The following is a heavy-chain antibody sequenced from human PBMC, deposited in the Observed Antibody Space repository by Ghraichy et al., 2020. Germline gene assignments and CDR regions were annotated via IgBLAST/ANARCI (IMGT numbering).Heavy chain of an antibody. J-gene: IGHJ4*02. CDR2: IRSKANSYAT. Sequence: GGSLRLSCAASGFTFSGSAMHWVRQASGKGLEWVGRIRSKANSYATAYAASVKGRFTISRDDSKNTAYLQMNSLKTEDTAVYYCTTYGDSGYFDYWGQGTLVTVSS. CDR3: TTYGDSGYFDY. V-gene: IGHV3-73*01. D-gene: IGHD4-17*01. CDR1: GFTFSGSA.